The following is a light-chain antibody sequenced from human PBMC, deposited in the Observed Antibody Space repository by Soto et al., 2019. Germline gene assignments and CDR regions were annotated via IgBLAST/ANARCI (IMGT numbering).Light chain of an antibody. V-gene: IGKV1-39*01. CDR1: QSIVSH. CDR3: QQSYTTPQT. J-gene: IGKJ2*01. CDR2: GVS. Sequence: DIQMTQSPSSLSASVGDRVTITCRASQSIVSHLNWYQQKSGKAPKLLIYGVSSLQSGVPSRFSGSGVGTDFSLTISSLQPEDFATYYCQQSYTTPQTFGRGTKLEIK.